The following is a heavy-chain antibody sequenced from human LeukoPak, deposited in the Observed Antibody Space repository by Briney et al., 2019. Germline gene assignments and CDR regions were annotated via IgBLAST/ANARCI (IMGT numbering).Heavy chain of an antibody. J-gene: IGHJ5*02. CDR1: GGTLSSYT. D-gene: IGHD3-3*01. Sequence: SVKVSCKASGGTLSSYTISWVRQAPGQGLEWMGRIIPILGIANYAQKFKGRVTITADKSTSTAYMELSSLRSEDTAVYYCACSTYYDFWSGYYFYPWGQGTLVTVSS. CDR2: IIPILGIA. CDR3: ACSTYYDFWSGYYFYP. V-gene: IGHV1-69*02.